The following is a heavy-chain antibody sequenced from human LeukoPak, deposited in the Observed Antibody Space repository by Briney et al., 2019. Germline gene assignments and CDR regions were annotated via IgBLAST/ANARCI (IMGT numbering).Heavy chain of an antibody. CDR2: IIPIFGTA. J-gene: IGHJ4*02. D-gene: IGHD6-19*01. CDR3: ARGRGSGWYGAFDN. CDR1: GGTFSRYA. Sequence: ASVKVSCKASGGTFSRYAISWGRHAPGQGLEWMGGIIPIFGTANYAQKFQGRVTITTDESTSTAYMELSSLRSEDTAVYYCARGRGSGWYGAFDNWGQGTLVTVSS. V-gene: IGHV1-69*05.